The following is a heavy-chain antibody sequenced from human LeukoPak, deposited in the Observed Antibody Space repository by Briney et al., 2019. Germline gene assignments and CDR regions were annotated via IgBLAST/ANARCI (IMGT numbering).Heavy chain of an antibody. D-gene: IGHD3-10*01. CDR3: ARDRGVSGNYYDY. Sequence: GGSLRLSCVAPGFSFRNYGMHWVRQAPGKGLEWVTFIRSDSSYKYYADSVKGRFTTSRDNSKSTLDLQMNSLRPEDTALYYCARDRGVSGNYYDYWGQGTLVTVSS. CDR1: GFSFRNYG. CDR2: IRSDSSYK. J-gene: IGHJ4*02. V-gene: IGHV3-30*02.